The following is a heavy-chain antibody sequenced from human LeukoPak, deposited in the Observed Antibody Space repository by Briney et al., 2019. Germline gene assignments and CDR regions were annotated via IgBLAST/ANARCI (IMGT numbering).Heavy chain of an antibody. CDR3: ARDGIVVVPAAILRYYYYDMDV. Sequence: PGGSPRLSCAASGFTFSSYAMHWVRQAPGKGLEWVAVISYDGSNKYYADSVKGRFTISRDNSKNTLYLQMNSLRAEDTAVYYCARDGIVVVPAAILRYYYYDMDVWGQGTTVTVSS. CDR2: ISYDGSNK. V-gene: IGHV3-30-3*01. D-gene: IGHD2-2*02. J-gene: IGHJ6*02. CDR1: GFTFSSYA.